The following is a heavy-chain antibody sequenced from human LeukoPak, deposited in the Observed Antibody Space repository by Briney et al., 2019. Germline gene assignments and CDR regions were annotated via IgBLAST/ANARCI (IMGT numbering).Heavy chain of an antibody. D-gene: IGHD6-13*01. CDR2: IIPILGIA. CDR3: TSWVSSWYFYYYGMDV. CDR1: GGTFSNYA. Sequence: SVKVSCKAAGGTFSNYAISWVRQAPGQGLEWMGRIIPILGIANYAQKFQGRVTITADKSTSTAYMELSSLRSEDTAVYYCTSWVSSWYFYYYGMDVWGQGTTVTVSS. V-gene: IGHV1-69*04. J-gene: IGHJ6*02.